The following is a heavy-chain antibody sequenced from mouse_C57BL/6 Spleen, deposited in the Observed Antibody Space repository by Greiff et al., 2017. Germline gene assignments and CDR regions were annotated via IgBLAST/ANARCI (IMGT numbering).Heavy chain of an antibody. Sequence: EVKLVESGGGLVKPGGSLKLSCAASGFTFSDYGMHWVRQAPEKGLEWVAYISSGSSTIYYADTVKGRFTISRDNAKNTLFLQMTSLRSEDTAMYYCAREDTSRDYAMDYWGQGTSVTVSS. CDR1: GFTFSDYG. CDR2: ISSGSSTI. J-gene: IGHJ4*01. V-gene: IGHV5-17*01. CDR3: AREDTSRDYAMDY.